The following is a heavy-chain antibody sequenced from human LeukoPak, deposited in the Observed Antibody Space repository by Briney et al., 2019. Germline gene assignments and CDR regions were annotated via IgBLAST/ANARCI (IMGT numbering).Heavy chain of an antibody. CDR1: GFTFSSYA. J-gene: IGHJ4*02. Sequence: GSLRLSCAASGFTFSSYAMSWVRQAPGKGLEWVSAISGSGGSTYYADSVKGRFTISRDNAKNSLYLQMNSLRADDTALYYCARSRGDFWGQGTLVTVSS. CDR3: ARSRGDF. CDR2: ISGSGGST. V-gene: IGHV3-23*01.